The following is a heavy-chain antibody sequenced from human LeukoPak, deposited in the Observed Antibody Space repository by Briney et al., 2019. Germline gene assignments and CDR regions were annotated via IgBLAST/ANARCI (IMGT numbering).Heavy chain of an antibody. CDR2: ISISATTM. Sequence: AGGSLRLSCAASGFTFSGYEMSWVRQAPGKGLEWVYYISISATTMYYADSVKGRFTISRDNSKTSLYLQMSSLRAEDTAVYYCARGGSSGYHYNAFDIWGQGTMVTVSS. D-gene: IGHD3-22*01. CDR1: GFTFSGYE. CDR3: ARGGSSGYHYNAFDI. J-gene: IGHJ3*02. V-gene: IGHV3-48*03.